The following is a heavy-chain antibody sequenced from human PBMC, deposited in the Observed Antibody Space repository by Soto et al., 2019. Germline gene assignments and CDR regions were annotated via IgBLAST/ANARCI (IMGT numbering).Heavy chain of an antibody. D-gene: IGHD6-13*01. CDR2: VYNSGST. CDR1: GGSISSNY. J-gene: IGHJ4*02. CDR3: ARYRREAVAGYTLDN. V-gene: IGHV4-59*01. Sequence: SETLSLTCTVSGGSISSNYWTWIRQPPGKGLEWIGYVYNSGSTNYNPSLKSRVTISEDTSKSQFSLRVNSMTAADTAVYYCARYRREAVAGYTLDNWGQGILVTVSS.